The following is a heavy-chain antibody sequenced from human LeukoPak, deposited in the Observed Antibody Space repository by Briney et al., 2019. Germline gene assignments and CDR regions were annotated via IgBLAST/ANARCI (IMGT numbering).Heavy chain of an antibody. J-gene: IGHJ4*02. D-gene: IGHD5-24*01. CDR3: ARYFRDGYHVPRH. CDR1: GGSISSSSYY. CDR2: VYYSGTA. Sequence: SETLSHTCTVSGGSISSSSYYWGWIRQPPGKGLEWIASVYYSGTAYYNPSLGSRVTISVDTSKNQFSLKLSSVTAADTAVYYCARYFRDGYHVPRHWGQGSKVTVSS. V-gene: IGHV4-39*01.